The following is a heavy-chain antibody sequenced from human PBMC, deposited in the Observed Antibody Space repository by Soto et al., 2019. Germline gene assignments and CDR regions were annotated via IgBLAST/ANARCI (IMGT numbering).Heavy chain of an antibody. CDR1: GGSFSDYY. D-gene: IGHD1-26*01. V-gene: IGHV4-34*01. J-gene: IGHJ5*02. CDR2: INHRGKT. Sequence: PSETLSLTCAVYGGSFSDYYWTWIRQPPGEGLEWIGEINHRGKTNQSPSLKSRVSILVDTSKNQFSLKLKSVTAADMAVYYCARDMHAGFTHYFDPWGQGTLVTVSS. CDR3: ARDMHAGFTHYFDP.